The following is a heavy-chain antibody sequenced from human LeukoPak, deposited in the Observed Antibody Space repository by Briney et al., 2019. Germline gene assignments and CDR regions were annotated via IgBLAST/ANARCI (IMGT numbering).Heavy chain of an antibody. V-gene: IGHV4-31*03. CDR3: ARVPKSRSSYGPIDC. CDR2: IYYSGRT. Sequence: KASQTLSLTCTVSGGSVTSGDYYWGWIRQPPGKGLEWIGYIYYSGRTYYKSSLKSRFAISVDTSKDQFSLRLSSVTAADTAVYYCARVPKSRSSYGPIDCWGQGTLVTVSS. D-gene: IGHD5-18*01. J-gene: IGHJ4*02. CDR1: GGSVTSGDYY.